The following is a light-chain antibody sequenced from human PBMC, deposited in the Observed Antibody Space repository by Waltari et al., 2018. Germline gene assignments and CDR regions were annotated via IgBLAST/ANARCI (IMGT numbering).Light chain of an antibody. Sequence: IQLTQSPSSLSASVGDRVTITCRASQGISSALAWYQKKPGKPPNLLIYDASTLRTGVPSRFSGRGSGTEFTLTISSLQPEDFATYYCQQFYANPLIFGGGTKVGIK. CDR3: QQFYANPLI. V-gene: IGKV1-13*02. CDR2: DAS. J-gene: IGKJ4*01. CDR1: QGISSA.